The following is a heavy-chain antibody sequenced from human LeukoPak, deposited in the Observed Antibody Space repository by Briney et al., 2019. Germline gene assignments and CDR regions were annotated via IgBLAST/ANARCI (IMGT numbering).Heavy chain of an antibody. CDR3: ARHGTIYGDPEGASWFDP. D-gene: IGHD4-17*01. CDR2: VYYSGST. CDR1: GGSISSSSYY. Sequence: SETLSLTCTVSGGSISSSSYYWGWIRQPPGKGLEWIGSVYYSGSTYYNPSLKSRVTISVDTSKNQFSLKLSSVTAADTAVYYCARHGTIYGDPEGASWFDPWGQGTLVTVSS. J-gene: IGHJ5*02. V-gene: IGHV4-39*01.